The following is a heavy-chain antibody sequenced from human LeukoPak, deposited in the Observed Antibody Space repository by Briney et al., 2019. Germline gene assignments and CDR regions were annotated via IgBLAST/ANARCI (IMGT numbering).Heavy chain of an antibody. CDR3: ARHPGGYPYYFDY. Sequence: SETLSLTCTVSGGSISSSSYYWGWIRQPPGKGLEWIGSIYYSGSTYYNPSLKSRVTISVDTSKNQFSLKLSSVTAADTAVYYCARHPGGYPYYFDYWGQGTLVTVSS. CDR2: IYYSGST. J-gene: IGHJ4*02. CDR1: GGSISSSSYY. V-gene: IGHV4-39*01. D-gene: IGHD5-12*01.